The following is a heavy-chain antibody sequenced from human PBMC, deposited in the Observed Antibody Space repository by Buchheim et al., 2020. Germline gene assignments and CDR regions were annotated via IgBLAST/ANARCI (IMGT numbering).Heavy chain of an antibody. V-gene: IGHV3-21*01. CDR3: ASGGYCSSTSCQKYYYYGMDV. D-gene: IGHD2-2*01. Sequence: EVQLVESGGGLVKPGGSLRLSCAASGFTFSSYSMNWVRQAPGKGLEWVSSISSSSSYIYYADSVKGRFTISRDNAKHSLYLQMNSLRAEDTAVYYCASGGYCSSTSCQKYYYYGMDVWGQGTT. CDR1: GFTFSSYS. J-gene: IGHJ6*02. CDR2: ISSSSSYI.